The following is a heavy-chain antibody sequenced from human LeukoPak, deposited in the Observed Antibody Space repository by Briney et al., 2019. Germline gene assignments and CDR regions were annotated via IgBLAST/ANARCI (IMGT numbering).Heavy chain of an antibody. CDR2: ISHSGST. J-gene: IGHJ5*02. CDR3: ARDKPAVVVVAAATLFPPSWFDP. CDR1: GGSFSGYY. D-gene: IGHD2-15*01. V-gene: IGHV4-34*01. Sequence: SETLSLTCAVYGGSFSGYYWSWIRQPPGQGLEWIGEISHSGSTNYNPSLKSRVTISVDTSKNQFSLKLSSVIAADTAVFYCARDKPAVVVVAAATLFPPSWFDPWGQGTLVTVSS.